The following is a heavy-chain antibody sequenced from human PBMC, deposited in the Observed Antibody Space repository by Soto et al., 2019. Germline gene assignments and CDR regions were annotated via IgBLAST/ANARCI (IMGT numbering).Heavy chain of an antibody. CDR1: GFTFSSYA. V-gene: IGHV3-23*01. CDR2: ISGSGGST. Sequence: EVQLLESGGGLVQPGGSLRLSCAASGFTFSSYAMSWVRQAPGKGLEWVSAISGSGGSTYYADSVKGRFTISRDNSKNTLYLQMNSLRAEDTAVYYCAKEAVLLWFGELSYYFDYWGQGTLVTVSS. J-gene: IGHJ4*02. D-gene: IGHD3-10*01. CDR3: AKEAVLLWFGELSYYFDY.